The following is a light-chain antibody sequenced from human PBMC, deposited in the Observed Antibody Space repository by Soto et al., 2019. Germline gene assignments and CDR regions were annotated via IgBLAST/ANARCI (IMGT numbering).Light chain of an antibody. Sequence: AIQMTQAPASLSASVGNRVNISCRASQGIRHDLGWYQQKPGKAPKRLIYATSILQSGVPSKFSGGTSGTDFTLTISRLQPEEFATYYCLQDYSYPITFGGGTKVEIK. CDR2: ATS. CDR3: LQDYSYPIT. V-gene: IGKV1-6*01. CDR1: QGIRHD. J-gene: IGKJ4*01.